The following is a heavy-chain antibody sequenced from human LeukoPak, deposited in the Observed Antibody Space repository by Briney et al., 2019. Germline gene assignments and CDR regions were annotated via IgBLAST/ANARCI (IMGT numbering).Heavy chain of an antibody. D-gene: IGHD3-22*01. Sequence: GESLKISCKGSGYSFTSYWIGWVCQMPGKGLEWMGIIYPGDSDTRYSPSFQGQVTISADKSISTAYLQWSSLKASDTAMYYCARHGTYYDSSGYYFAFDIWGQGTMVTVSS. CDR3: ARHGTYYDSSGYYFAFDI. CDR1: GYSFTSYW. V-gene: IGHV5-51*01. CDR2: IYPGDSDT. J-gene: IGHJ3*02.